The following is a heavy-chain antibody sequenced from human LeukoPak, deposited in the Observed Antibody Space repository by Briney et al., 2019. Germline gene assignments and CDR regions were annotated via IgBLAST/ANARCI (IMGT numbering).Heavy chain of an antibody. CDR3: AKVFSFSTYYYDSSGYYPDAFDI. J-gene: IGHJ3*02. Sequence: GGSLRLSCAASGFTFSSYWMHWVRQAPGKGLVWVSRINSDGSSTSYADSVKGRFTISRDNSKNTLYLQMNSLRAEDTAVYYCAKVFSFSTYYYDSSGYYPDAFDIWGQGTMVTVSS. CDR1: GFTFSSYW. CDR2: INSDGSST. D-gene: IGHD3-22*01. V-gene: IGHV3-74*01.